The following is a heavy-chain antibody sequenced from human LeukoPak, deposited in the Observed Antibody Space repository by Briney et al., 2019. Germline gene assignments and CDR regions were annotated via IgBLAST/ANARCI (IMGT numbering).Heavy chain of an antibody. CDR1: GFTFSDYY. CDR2: ISSGGETI. Sequence: SGGSLRLSCAASGFTFSDYYMSWIRQAPGKGLEWLSFISSGGETIYYADSVWGRLTISRDNAKNSLNLQLNSLRAEDTAIYYCARDIGGHYYDSTGYSWIDAFDIWGQGTMVIVSS. J-gene: IGHJ3*02. D-gene: IGHD3-22*01. CDR3: ARDIGGHYYDSTGYSWIDAFDI. V-gene: IGHV3-11*01.